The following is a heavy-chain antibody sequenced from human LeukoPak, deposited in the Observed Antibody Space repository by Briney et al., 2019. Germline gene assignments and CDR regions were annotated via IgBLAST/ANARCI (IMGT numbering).Heavy chain of an antibody. CDR1: GDSISNGDYY. D-gene: IGHD3-22*01. CDR2: ISYSGST. V-gene: IGHV4-30-4*01. Sequence: PSQTLSLTCTVSGDSISNGDYYWSWIRQPPGKGLEWIGYISYSGSTYHNPSLKIRVTISVDTSKNQFSLKLSSVTAADTAVYYSARNRDYSDSGGYYDYWGQGTLVTVSS. CDR3: ARNRDYSDSGGYYDY. J-gene: IGHJ4*02.